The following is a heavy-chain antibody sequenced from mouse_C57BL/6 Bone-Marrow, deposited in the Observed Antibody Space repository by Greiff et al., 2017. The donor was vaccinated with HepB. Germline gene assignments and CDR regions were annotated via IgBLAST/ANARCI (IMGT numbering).Heavy chain of an antibody. CDR2: INSDGGST. D-gene: IGHD1-1*01. Sequence: EVKLMESGGGLVQPGESLKLSCESNEYEFPSHDMTWVRKTPEKRLELVAAINSDGGSTYYPDTMERRFIISRDNTKKTLYLQMSSLRSEDTALYYCARERAPTVPLMDYWGQGTSVTVSS. J-gene: IGHJ4*01. CDR1: EYEFPSHD. CDR3: ARERAPTVPLMDY. V-gene: IGHV5-2*01.